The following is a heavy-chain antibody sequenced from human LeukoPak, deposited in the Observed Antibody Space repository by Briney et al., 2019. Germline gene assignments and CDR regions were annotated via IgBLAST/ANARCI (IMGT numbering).Heavy chain of an antibody. CDR3: AAEYDSSGYIVGFVGMDV. CDR1: GFTFTSSA. V-gene: IGHV1-58*01. D-gene: IGHD3-22*01. CDR2: IVVGSGNT. J-gene: IGHJ6*02. Sequence: ASVKVSCKASGFTFTSSAVQWVRQARGQRLEWIGWIVVGSGNTNYAQKFQERVTITRDTSTSTAYMELSSLRSEDTAVYYCAAEYDSSGYIVGFVGMDVWGQGTTVTVSS.